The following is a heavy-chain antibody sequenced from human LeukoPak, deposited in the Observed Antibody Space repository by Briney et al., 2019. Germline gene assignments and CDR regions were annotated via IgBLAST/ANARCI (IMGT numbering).Heavy chain of an antibody. CDR2: IYHSGST. V-gene: IGHV4-38-2*02. Sequence: PSETLSLTCTVSGYSISSAYYWGWIRRPPGKGLEWIGSIYHSGSTYYNPSLKSRVTISVDTSKNQFSLKLSSVTAADTAVYYCARSDTLGGVVAFDAFDIWGQGTMVTVSS. CDR3: ARSDTLGGVVAFDAFDI. J-gene: IGHJ3*02. CDR1: GYSISSAYY. D-gene: IGHD3-16*02.